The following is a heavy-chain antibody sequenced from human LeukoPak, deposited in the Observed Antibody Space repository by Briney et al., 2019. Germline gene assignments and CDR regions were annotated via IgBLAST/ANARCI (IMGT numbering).Heavy chain of an antibody. CDR1: GGSFSGYY. J-gene: IGHJ4*02. CDR2: INHSGST. Sequence: SETLSLTCAVYGGSFSGYYWSWIRQPPEKGLEWIGEINHSGSTNYNPSLKSRVTISVDTSKNQFSLKLSSVTAADTAVYYCARGHDSSGYYFDYWGQGTLVTVSS. D-gene: IGHD3-22*01. CDR3: ARGHDSSGYYFDY. V-gene: IGHV4-34*01.